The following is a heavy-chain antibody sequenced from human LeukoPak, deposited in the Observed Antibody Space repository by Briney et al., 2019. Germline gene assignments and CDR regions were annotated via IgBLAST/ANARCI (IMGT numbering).Heavy chain of an antibody. CDR2: ISSSGSTI. D-gene: IGHD2-21*02. CDR1: GFTFLDYY. V-gene: IGHV3-11*01. J-gene: IGHJ4*02. CDR3: AREYCGGDCYSDPHYFDY. Sequence: GGSLRLSCAASGFTFLDYYLSWIGQAPGKGLEWVSYISSSGSTIYYADSVKGRFTISRDNAKNSLYLQMNSLRAEDTAVYYCAREYCGGDCYSDPHYFDYWGQGTLVTVSS.